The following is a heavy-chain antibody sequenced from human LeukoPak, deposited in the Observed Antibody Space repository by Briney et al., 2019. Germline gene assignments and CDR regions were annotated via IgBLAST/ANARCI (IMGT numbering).Heavy chain of an antibody. J-gene: IGHJ4*02. CDR2: ISSSSSTI. D-gene: IGHD3-3*01. Sequence: GGSLRLSCAASGFTFSSYSMNWVRQAPGKGLEGVSYISSSSSTIYYADSVKGRFTISRDNAKNSLYLQMNSLRAEDTAVYYCAKANGGSITTFGVVIDYWGQGTLVTVSS. CDR3: AKANGGSITTFGVVIDY. V-gene: IGHV3-48*04. CDR1: GFTFSSYS.